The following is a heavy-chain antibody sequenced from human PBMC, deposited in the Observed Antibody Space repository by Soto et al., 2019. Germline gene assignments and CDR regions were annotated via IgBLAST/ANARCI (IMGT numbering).Heavy chain of an antibody. V-gene: IGHV1-58*02. CDR2: IVVGSDNT. CDR1: GFTFTNSA. Sequence: ASVKVSCKASGFTFTNSAMQWVRQARGQRLEWIGWIVVGSDNTNYAQKFQERVTITRDMSTSTAYMELSSLRSEDTAVYYCAADAAYYSILTGYSLDAFDIWGQGTMVTVSS. D-gene: IGHD3-9*01. J-gene: IGHJ3*02. CDR3: AADAAYYSILTGYSLDAFDI.